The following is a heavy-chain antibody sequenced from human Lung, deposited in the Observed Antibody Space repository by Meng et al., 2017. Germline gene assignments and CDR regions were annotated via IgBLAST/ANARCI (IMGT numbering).Heavy chain of an antibody. Sequence: QVQLKQLGAGLLKPWETLSLTCVVSGGSFSDYYWGWIRQPPGKGLEWIGEINHSGSTNYNPSLESRATISVDTSQNNLSLKLSSVTAADSAVYYCARGPTTMAHDFDYWGQGTLVTVSS. CDR3: ARGPTTMAHDFDY. D-gene: IGHD4-11*01. CDR1: GGSFSDYY. CDR2: INHSGST. V-gene: IGHV4-34*01. J-gene: IGHJ4*02.